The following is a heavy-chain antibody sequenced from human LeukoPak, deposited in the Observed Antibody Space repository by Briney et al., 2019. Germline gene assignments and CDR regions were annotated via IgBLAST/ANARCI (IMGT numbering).Heavy chain of an antibody. D-gene: IGHD3-22*01. J-gene: IGHJ1*01. CDR2: IIPILGIA. V-gene: IGHV1-69*04. Sequence: SVKVSCKASGGTFSSYAISWVRQAPGQGLEWMGRIIPILGIANYAQKFQGRVTITADKSTSTAYMELSSLRSEDTAVYYCARGLPVPCYYDSSGYTEYFQHWGQGTLVTVSS. CDR3: ARGLPVPCYYDSSGYTEYFQH. CDR1: GGTFSSYA.